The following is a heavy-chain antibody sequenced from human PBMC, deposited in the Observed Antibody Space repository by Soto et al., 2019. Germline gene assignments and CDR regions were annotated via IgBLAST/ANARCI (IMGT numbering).Heavy chain of an antibody. CDR2: ISGYNGDT. J-gene: IGHJ6*02. V-gene: IGHV1-18*01. CDR3: AKNGQPPYYYYGMDV. D-gene: IGHD2-8*01. CDR1: GYTFTRYG. Sequence: QGQLVQSGGEVKKPGASVKVSCKASGYTFTRYGISWVRQAPGQGLEWMGWISGYNGDTKYAQKFQGRVTMTVDTSTTTAYMGLRSLTSDDRAVYYCAKNGQPPYYYYGMDVWGQGTTVTVSS.